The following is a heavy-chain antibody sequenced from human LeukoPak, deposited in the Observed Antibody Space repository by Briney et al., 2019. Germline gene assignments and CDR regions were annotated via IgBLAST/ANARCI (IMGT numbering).Heavy chain of an antibody. CDR3: ASYDSSGYWFDY. CDR2: IYYSGST. V-gene: IGHV4-59*08. Sequence: SETLSLTCTVSGGSLSSYYWSWIRQPPGRGLEWIGYIYYSGSTNYNPSLKSRVTISVDTSKNQFSLKLSSVTAADTAVYYCASYDSSGYWFDYWGQGTLVTVSS. D-gene: IGHD3-22*01. J-gene: IGHJ4*02. CDR1: GGSLSSYY.